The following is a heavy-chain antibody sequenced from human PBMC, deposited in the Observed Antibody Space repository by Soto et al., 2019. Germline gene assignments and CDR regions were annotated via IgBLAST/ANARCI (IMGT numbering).Heavy chain of an antibody. V-gene: IGHV1-69*01. Sequence: QVQLVQSGAEVKEPGSSVKVSCKASGGGNLRDYRTTWVRRAPGQGLEWMGGIIPKLGSANYAQKFKGRVTITADESTKSVYMERRSLRSDDTAVYYCARGGEGDNPGAVYWGQGSPVTVSS. CDR1: GGGNLRDYR. CDR3: ARGGEGDNPGAVY. D-gene: IGHD2-21*01. J-gene: IGHJ4*02. CDR2: IIPKLGSA.